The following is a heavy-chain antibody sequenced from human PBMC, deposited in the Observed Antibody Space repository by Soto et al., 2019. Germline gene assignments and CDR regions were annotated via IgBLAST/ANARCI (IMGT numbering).Heavy chain of an antibody. J-gene: IGHJ3*02. V-gene: IGHV4-34*01. CDR2: INHSGST. Sequence: SETLSLTCAVYGGSFSGYYWSWIRQPPGKGLEWIGEINHSGSTNYNPSLKSRVTISVDTSKNQFSLKLSSVTAADTAVYYCERVLSSRAFDIWGQGTMVTVSS. CDR1: GGSFSGYY. CDR3: ERVLSSRAFDI. D-gene: IGHD3-16*01.